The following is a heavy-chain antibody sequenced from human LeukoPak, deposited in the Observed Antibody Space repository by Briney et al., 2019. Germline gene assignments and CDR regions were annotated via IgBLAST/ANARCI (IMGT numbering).Heavy chain of an antibody. V-gene: IGHV1-46*01. CDR1: GYTFTSYY. D-gene: IGHD2-15*01. CDR2: INPSGGST. J-gene: IGHJ4*02. CDR3: ARDRRYCSGGSCYLY. Sequence: ASVKVSCKASGYTFTSYYMHWVRQAPGQGLEWMGIINPSGGSTSYAQKFQGRVTMTRDTSTSTAYMELRSLRSDDTAVYYCARDRRYCSGGSCYLYWGQGTLVTVSS.